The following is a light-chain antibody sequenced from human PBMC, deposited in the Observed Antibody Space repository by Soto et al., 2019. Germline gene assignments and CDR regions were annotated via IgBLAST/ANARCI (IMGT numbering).Light chain of an antibody. CDR3: QQYGSSPRT. V-gene: IGKV3-20*01. CDR2: GAS. Sequence: EIVLTQSPGTLSLSPGERATLSCMASQSVSNNYLAWYQQKPGQAPRLLIYGASSRATGIPDRFSGSGSGTDFTLTISRLDPEDFAVYFCQQYGSSPRTFGQGTKVDIK. CDR1: QSVSNNY. J-gene: IGKJ1*01.